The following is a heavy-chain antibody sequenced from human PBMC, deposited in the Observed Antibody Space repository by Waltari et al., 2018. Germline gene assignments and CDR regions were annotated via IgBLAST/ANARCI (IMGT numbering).Heavy chain of an antibody. CDR3: ARVSGELLYYYYGMDV. Sequence: EVQLVESGGGLVQPGGSLRLSCAASGFTFSSYEMNWVRQAPGKGVEGVLYISSSGSTIYYADSVKGRFTISRDNAKNSLYLQRNSRRAEDTAVYYCARVSGELLYYYYGMDVWGQGTTVTVSS. CDR1: GFTFSSYE. CDR2: ISSSGSTI. D-gene: IGHD3-10*01. J-gene: IGHJ6*02. V-gene: IGHV3-48*03.